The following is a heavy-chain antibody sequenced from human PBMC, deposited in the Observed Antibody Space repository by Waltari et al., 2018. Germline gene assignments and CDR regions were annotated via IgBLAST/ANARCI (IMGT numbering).Heavy chain of an antibody. CDR3: ARRYYDFWSGYYLFDY. D-gene: IGHD3-3*01. CDR1: GYTFTSYD. V-gene: IGHV1-8*01. CDR2: MNPTSGNT. J-gene: IGHJ4*02. Sequence: QVQLVQSGAEVKKPGASVKVSCKASGYTFTSYDINWVRQATGQGLEWMGWMNPTSGNTGYEQKFQGRVTMTRNTSISTAYMELSSLRSEDTAVYYCARRYYDFWSGYYLFDYWGQGTLVTVSS.